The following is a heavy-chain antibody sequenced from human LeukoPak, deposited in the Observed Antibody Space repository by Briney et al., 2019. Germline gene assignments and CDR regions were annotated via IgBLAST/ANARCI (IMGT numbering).Heavy chain of an antibody. V-gene: IGHV3-7*01. CDR3: ATRKCLGCQLFYLDY. CDR1: GFTFSSYW. D-gene: IGHD3-16*01. Sequence: GGSLRLSCAASGFTFSSYWMSWVRQAPGKGLEWVANIKQDGSEKYYVDSVKGRFTISRDNAKNSLYLQMDSLRADDSALYYCATRKCLGCQLFYLDYWGQGSLVTVSS. J-gene: IGHJ4*02. CDR2: IKQDGSEK.